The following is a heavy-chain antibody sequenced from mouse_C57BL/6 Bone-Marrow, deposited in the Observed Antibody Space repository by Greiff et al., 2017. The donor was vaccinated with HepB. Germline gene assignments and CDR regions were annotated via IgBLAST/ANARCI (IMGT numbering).Heavy chain of an antibody. CDR3: ARSSVVYYYGSSHWYFDV. CDR1: GYTFTSYW. Sequence: LQQPGAELVKPGASVKLSCKASGYTFTSYWMHWVKQRRGEGLEWIGMIHPNSGSTNYNEKFKSKATLTVDKSSSTAYMQLSSLTSEYSAVYYCARSSVVYYYGSSHWYFDVWGTGTTVTVSS. D-gene: IGHD1-1*01. V-gene: IGHV1-64*01. CDR2: IHPNSGST. J-gene: IGHJ1*03.